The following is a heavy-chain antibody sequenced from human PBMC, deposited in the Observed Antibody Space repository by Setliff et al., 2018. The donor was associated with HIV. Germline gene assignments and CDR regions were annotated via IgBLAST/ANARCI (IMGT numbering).Heavy chain of an antibody. CDR2: IVDSGST. V-gene: IGHV4-59*08. CDR3: ARAPITMIVVVNYGMDV. D-gene: IGHD3-22*01. J-gene: IGHJ6*02. Sequence: PSETLSLTCTLYGGSLTNYYWTWIRQSPGEGLEWIGEIVDSGSTTYNPSLKSRVTISVDTSKNQFSLKLSSVTAADTAVYYCARAPITMIVVVNYGMDVWGQGTTVTVSS. CDR1: GGSLTNYY.